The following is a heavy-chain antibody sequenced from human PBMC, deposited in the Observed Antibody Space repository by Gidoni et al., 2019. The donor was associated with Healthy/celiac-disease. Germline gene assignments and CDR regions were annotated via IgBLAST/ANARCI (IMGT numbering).Heavy chain of an antibody. CDR2: INHGGST. CDR1: GGSFSGYY. CDR3: ARGQGSGWYSNYYYYGMDV. Sequence: QVQLQQWGAGLLKPSETLSLTCAVYGGSFSGYYWSWIRQPPGKGLEWIGEINHGGSTNYNPSLKSRVTISVDTSKNQFSLKLSSVTAADTAVYYCARGQGSGWYSNYYYYGMDVWGQGTTVTVSS. J-gene: IGHJ6*02. D-gene: IGHD6-19*01. V-gene: IGHV4-34*01.